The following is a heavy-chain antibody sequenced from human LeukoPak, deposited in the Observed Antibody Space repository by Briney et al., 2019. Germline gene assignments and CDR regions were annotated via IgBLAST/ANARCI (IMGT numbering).Heavy chain of an antibody. CDR1: GGTFSSYA. Sequence: APVKVSCKASGGTFSSYAISWVRQAPGQGLEWMGGIIPIFGTANYAQKFQGRVTITADESTSTAYMELSSLRSEDTAVYYCAGYSGSYPMDYWGQGTLVTVSS. CDR2: IIPIFGTA. D-gene: IGHD1-26*01. J-gene: IGHJ4*02. CDR3: AGYSGSYPMDY. V-gene: IGHV1-69*01.